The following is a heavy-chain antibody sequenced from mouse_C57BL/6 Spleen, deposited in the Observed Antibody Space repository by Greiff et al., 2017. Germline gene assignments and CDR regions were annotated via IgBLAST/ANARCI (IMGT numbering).Heavy chain of an antibody. CDR1: GYTFTSYW. Sequence: VQLQQPGAELVMPGASVKLSCKASGYTFTSYWMHWVKQRPGQGLEWIGEIDPSDSYTNYNQKFKGKSTLTVDKSSSTAYMQLSSLTSEDSAVYYCASSEGTNDALDYWGQGTPVTVSA. V-gene: IGHV1-69*01. J-gene: IGHJ4*01. CDR3: ASSEGTNDALDY. D-gene: IGHD1-3*01. CDR2: IDPSDSYT.